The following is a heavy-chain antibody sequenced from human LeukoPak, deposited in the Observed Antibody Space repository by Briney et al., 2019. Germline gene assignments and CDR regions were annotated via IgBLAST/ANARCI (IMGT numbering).Heavy chain of an antibody. CDR3: ARGGFKYNYYDAMDV. J-gene: IGHJ6*02. Sequence: PGRSLRLSCAASGFTFSNFGMHWVRQAPGKGLEWVAVISYDGNNKYYTDSVKGRFTISRDNAKNTLYLQMNSQRPEDTAVYYCARGGFKYNYYDAMDVWGQGTTVTVSS. V-gene: IGHV3-30*03. CDR1: GFTFSNFG. D-gene: IGHD2-15*01. CDR2: ISYDGNNK.